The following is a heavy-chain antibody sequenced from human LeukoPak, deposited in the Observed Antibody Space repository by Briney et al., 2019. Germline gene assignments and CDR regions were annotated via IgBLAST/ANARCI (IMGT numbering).Heavy chain of an antibody. CDR3: ARRYCSGGSCYYFDY. V-gene: IGHV4-39*01. Sequence: PSETLSLTCTVSGGSISSSSYYWGWICQPPGKGLEWIGSIYYSGSTYYNPSLKSRVTVSVDTSKNQLSLKLSSVTAADTAVYYCARRYCSGGSCYYFDYWGQGTLATVSS. D-gene: IGHD2-15*01. CDR2: IYYSGST. CDR1: GGSISSSSYY. J-gene: IGHJ4*02.